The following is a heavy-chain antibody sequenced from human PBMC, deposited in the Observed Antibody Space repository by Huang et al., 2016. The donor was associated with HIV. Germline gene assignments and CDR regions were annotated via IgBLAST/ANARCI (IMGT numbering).Heavy chain of an antibody. Sequence: EVLLLESGGGLVQPGGSLRLSCAASRITFYTHAMSWVRQGPGKGLECVSTSSVTGRTTYSADSVKGRFTISRDKSNNTLHLQMNSLRADDTAVYYCAQGGGQSAAFPIWGQGTVVTVSS. CDR2: SSVTGRTT. CDR3: AQGGGQSAAFPI. J-gene: IGHJ3*02. CDR1: RITFYTHA. V-gene: IGHV3-23*01. D-gene: IGHD3-16*01.